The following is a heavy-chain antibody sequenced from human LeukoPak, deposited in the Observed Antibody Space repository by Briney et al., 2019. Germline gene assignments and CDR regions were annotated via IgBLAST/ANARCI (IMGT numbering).Heavy chain of an antibody. Sequence: PSETLSLTCAVYGGSFSGYYWSWIRQPPGKGLEWIGEINHSGSTNYNPSLKSRVTISVDTSKNQFSLKLSSVTAADTAVYYCARLSITMVRGVIMYYYMDVWGKGTMVTISS. D-gene: IGHD3-10*01. CDR3: ARLSITMVRGVIMYYYMDV. CDR1: GGSFSGYY. CDR2: INHSGST. J-gene: IGHJ6*03. V-gene: IGHV4-34*01.